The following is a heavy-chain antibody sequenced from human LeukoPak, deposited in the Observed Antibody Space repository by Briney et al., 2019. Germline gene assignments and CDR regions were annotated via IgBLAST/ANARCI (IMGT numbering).Heavy chain of an antibody. Sequence: GSLRLSCAASGFTVSTNHMSWIRQAPGKGLVWVSRIASDGSSTTYADSVKGRFSISRDNAKNTLYLQMNSLRVEDTAVYYCARGRPHGNDYWGQGTLVTVSS. CDR2: IASDGSST. D-gene: IGHD4-23*01. CDR1: GFTVSTNH. J-gene: IGHJ4*02. CDR3: ARGRPHGNDY. V-gene: IGHV3-74*01.